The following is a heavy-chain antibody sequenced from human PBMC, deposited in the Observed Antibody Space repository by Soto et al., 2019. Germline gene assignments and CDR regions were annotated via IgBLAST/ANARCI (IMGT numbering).Heavy chain of an antibody. V-gene: IGHV1-18*01. J-gene: IGHJ3*02. CDR2: ISAYNGNT. CDR1: GYTFTSYG. CDR3: ATLGAHPRCFSYDYGDYPSKADSFDI. Sequence: QVQLVQSGAEVKKPGASVKVSCKASGYTFTSYGISWVRQAPGQGLEWMGWISAYNGNTNYAQKLQGRVTMTTDTSTSTAYMEVRSLRYDDTAVYYCATLGAHPRCFSYDYGDYPSKADSFDIWGQGTMVTVSS. D-gene: IGHD4-17*01.